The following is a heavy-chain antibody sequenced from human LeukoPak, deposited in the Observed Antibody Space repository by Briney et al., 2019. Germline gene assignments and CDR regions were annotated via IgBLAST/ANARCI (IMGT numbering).Heavy chain of an antibody. D-gene: IGHD5-18*01. J-gene: IGHJ4*02. Sequence: ASVKVSCKASGYTVTSHGISWVRQAPGQGLEWMGWISAYNGNTNYAQKFQGRVTMTTDRATSTAYMELRSLRSDDTAVYYCARGGDSYGYQGFDYWGQGTLVTVSS. CDR1: GYTVTSHG. CDR2: ISAYNGNT. CDR3: ARGGDSYGYQGFDY. V-gene: IGHV1-18*01.